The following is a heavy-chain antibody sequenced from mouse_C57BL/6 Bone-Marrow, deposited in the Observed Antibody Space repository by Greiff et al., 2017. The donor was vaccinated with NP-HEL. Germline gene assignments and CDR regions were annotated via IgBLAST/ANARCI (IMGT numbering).Heavy chain of an antibody. CDR2: ISSGSSTI. D-gene: IGHD1-1*01. CDR3: ARFHYYGSSSYFDV. Sequence: EVHLVESGGGLVKPGGSLKLSCAASGFTFSDYGMHWVRQAPEKGLEWVAYISSGSSTIYYADTVKGRFTISRDNAKNTLFLQMTSLRSEDTAMYYCARFHYYGSSSYFDVWGTGTTVTVSS. V-gene: IGHV5-17*01. CDR1: GFTFSDYG. J-gene: IGHJ1*03.